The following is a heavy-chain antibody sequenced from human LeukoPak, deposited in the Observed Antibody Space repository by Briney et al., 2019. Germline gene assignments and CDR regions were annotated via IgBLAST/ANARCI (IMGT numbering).Heavy chain of an antibody. V-gene: IGHV4-4*07. D-gene: IGHD1-26*01. CDR1: GGSISSYY. Sequence: SETLSLTCTVSGGSISSYYWSWIRQPAGKGLEWIGRIYTSGSTNSNPSLKSRVIMSVATSKNQSSLKLSSVTAADTAVYYCASGLQVGAFDYWGQGTLVTVSS. J-gene: IGHJ4*02. CDR2: IYTSGST. CDR3: ASGLQVGAFDY.